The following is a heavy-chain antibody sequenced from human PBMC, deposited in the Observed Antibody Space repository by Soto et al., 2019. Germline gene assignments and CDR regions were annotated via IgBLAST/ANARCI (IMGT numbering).Heavy chain of an antibody. CDR1: DGSISSYY. J-gene: IGHJ4*02. CDR2: IYYSGNT. Sequence: QMQLHESGPGLVKPSETMSLTCTVSDGSISSYYCSWIRQPPGKGLEWIGYIYYSGNTNYNPSLKSRVTISVDTSKNQFSLKLSSVTAADTAVYYCARRYGYSFDYWGQGTLVTVSS. CDR3: ARRYGYSFDY. D-gene: IGHD1-1*01. V-gene: IGHV4-59*08.